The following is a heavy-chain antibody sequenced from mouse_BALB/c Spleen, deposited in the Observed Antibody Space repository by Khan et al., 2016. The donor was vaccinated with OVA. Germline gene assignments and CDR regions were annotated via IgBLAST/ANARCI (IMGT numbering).Heavy chain of an antibody. CDR3: VRGLFDV. J-gene: IGHJ1*01. CDR1: GYTFTDYY. Sequence: EVQLQQSGPELVKPGASVKMSCKASGYTFTDYYMKWLMQSHGKSLEWIGDINPDNGDTFYNQKFKDKATLTVDKSSSTAHMQLNGLTSEDSAVYFFVRGLFDVWGAGTTVTVSS. CDR2: INPDNGDT. V-gene: IGHV1-26*01.